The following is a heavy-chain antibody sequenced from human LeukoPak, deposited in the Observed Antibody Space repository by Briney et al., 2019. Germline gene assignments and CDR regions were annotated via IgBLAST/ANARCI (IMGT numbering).Heavy chain of an antibody. Sequence: PGGSLRLSCAASGFTFSTYWMSWVRQAPGKGLEWVANIKQDGSEKYYVDSVKGRFTISRDNAKNSLYLQMNSLRAEDTAVYYCARLSHYHDSSGYYRYYYYGMDVWGQGTTVTVSS. J-gene: IGHJ6*02. CDR2: IKQDGSEK. CDR1: GFTFSTYW. V-gene: IGHV3-7*05. CDR3: ARLSHYHDSSGYYRYYYYGMDV. D-gene: IGHD3-22*01.